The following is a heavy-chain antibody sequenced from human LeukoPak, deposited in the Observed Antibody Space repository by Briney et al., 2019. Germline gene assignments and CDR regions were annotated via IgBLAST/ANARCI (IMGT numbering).Heavy chain of an antibody. CDR2: ISSSSSYI. V-gene: IGHV3-21*01. J-gene: IGHJ5*02. D-gene: IGHD1-7*01. CDR3: ARDRGDNWNYFWFDP. Sequence: PGGSLRLSCAASGFTFSSCGMSWVRQAPGKGLEWVSAISSSSSYIYYADSVKGRFTISRDNAKNSLYLQMNSLRAEEPAVYYCARDRGDNWNYFWFDPWGQGTLVTVSS. CDR1: GFTFSSCG.